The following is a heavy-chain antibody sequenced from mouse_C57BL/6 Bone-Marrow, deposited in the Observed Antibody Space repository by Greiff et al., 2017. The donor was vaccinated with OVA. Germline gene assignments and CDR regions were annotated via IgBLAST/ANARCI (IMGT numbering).Heavy chain of an antibody. CDR3: TREGYFDY. J-gene: IGHJ2*01. CDR1: GYTFTDYE. Sequence: VKLQESGAELVRPGASVTLSCKASGYTFTDYEMHWVKQTPVHGLEWIGAIDPETGGTAYNQKFKGKAILTADKSSSTAYMELRSLTSEDSAVYYCTREGYFDYWGQGTTLTVSS. CDR2: IDPETGGT. V-gene: IGHV1-15*01.